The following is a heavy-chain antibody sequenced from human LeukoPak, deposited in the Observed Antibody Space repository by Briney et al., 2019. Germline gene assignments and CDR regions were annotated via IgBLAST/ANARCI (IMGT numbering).Heavy chain of an antibody. J-gene: IGHJ4*02. V-gene: IGHV3-11*04. CDR1: GFTFSEYY. CDR2: ISSSGSTI. CDR3: ARYYDSSGYYYYFDY. D-gene: IGHD3-22*01. Sequence: PGGSLRLSCAASGFTFSEYYMSWIRQAPGKGLEWVSYISSSGSTIYYADSVKGRFTISRDNAKNSLYLQMNSLRAEDTAVYYCARYYDSSGYYYYFDYWGQGTLVTVSS.